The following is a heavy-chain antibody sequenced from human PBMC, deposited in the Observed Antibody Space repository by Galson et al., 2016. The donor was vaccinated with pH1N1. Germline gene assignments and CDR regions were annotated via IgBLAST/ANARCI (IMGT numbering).Heavy chain of an antibody. V-gene: IGHV4-59*11. Sequence: SETLSLTCTVSGGSISSHYWSWIRQPPGKGLEWIGYIYYSGSTDYNSSLKSRVTISVDTSTNQFSLKLSSVTAADTAVYFCARHSTSGFPTIEVAARRRPFDVWGQGTLVTVSS. D-gene: IGHD6-19*01. J-gene: IGHJ3*01. CDR3: ARHSTSGFPTIEVAARRRPFDV. CDR2: IYYSGST. CDR1: GGSISSHY.